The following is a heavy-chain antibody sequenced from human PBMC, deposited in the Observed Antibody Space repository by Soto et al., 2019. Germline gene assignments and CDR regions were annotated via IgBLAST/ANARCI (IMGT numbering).Heavy chain of an antibody. CDR1: GGSISSSSYY. CDR3: ARPRCSGGSCYEFQH. V-gene: IGHV4-39*01. Sequence: QLQLQESGPGLVKPSETLSLTCTVSGGSISSSSYYWGWIRQPPGKGLEWIGSTYYSGSTYYNPSLKSRVTISVDTSKNQFSLKLSSVTAADTAVYYCARPRCSGGSCYEFQHWGQGTLVTVSS. J-gene: IGHJ1*01. D-gene: IGHD2-15*01. CDR2: TYYSGST.